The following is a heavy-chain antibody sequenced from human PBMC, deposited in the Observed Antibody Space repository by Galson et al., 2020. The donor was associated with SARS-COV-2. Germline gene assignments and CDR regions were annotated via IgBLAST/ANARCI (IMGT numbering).Heavy chain of an antibody. CDR3: ARSEDYGDYSLLGAAEYFQH. CDR1: GGTFSSYA. CDR2: IIPIFGTA. V-gene: IGHV1-69*13. D-gene: IGHD4-17*01. Sequence: SVKVSCKASGGTFSSYAISWVRQAPGQGLEWKGGIIPIFGTANYAQKFQGRVTITADESTSTAYMELSSLRSEDTAVYYCARSEDYGDYSLLGAAEYFQHWGQGTLVTVSS. J-gene: IGHJ1*01.